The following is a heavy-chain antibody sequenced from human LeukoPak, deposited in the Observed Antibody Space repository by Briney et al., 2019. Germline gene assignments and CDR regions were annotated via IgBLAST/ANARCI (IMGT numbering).Heavy chain of an antibody. V-gene: IGHV3-23*01. J-gene: IGHJ4*02. CDR1: GFTFSKCA. D-gene: IGHD6-13*01. CDR2: ISGSGGST. CDR3: AKDLGYYSSWYVGFDC. Sequence: SGGSLRLSCAASGFTFSKCAMSWVRQAPGKGLEWVSAISGSGGSTYYADSVKGRFTISRDNSKNTLYLQMNSLRAEDTAMYYCAKDLGYYSSWYVGFDCWGQGTLVTVSS.